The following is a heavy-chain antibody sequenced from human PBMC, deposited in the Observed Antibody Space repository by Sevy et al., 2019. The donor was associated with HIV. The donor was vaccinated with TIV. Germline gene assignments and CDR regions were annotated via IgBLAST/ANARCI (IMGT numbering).Heavy chain of an antibody. J-gene: IGHJ4*02. V-gene: IGHV4-59*01. Sequence: SETLSLTCTVSGGSISSYYWSWIRQPPGKGLEWIGYIYYSGSTNYNPSLKSRVTISVDTSKNQFSLKLSSVTAADTAVYYCARDRLVDFDYWGQGTLVTVSS. CDR3: ARDRLVDFDY. CDR2: IYYSGST. D-gene: IGHD3-9*01. CDR1: GGSISSYY.